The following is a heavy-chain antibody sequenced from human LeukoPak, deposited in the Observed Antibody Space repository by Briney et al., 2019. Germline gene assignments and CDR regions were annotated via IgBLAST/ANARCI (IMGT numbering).Heavy chain of an antibody. CDR1: GFTFTNAW. V-gene: IGHV3-53*01. CDR3: ARADY. CDR2: LYSGGGT. Sequence: GGSLRLSCAASGFTFTNAWMSWVRQAPGKGLECVSILYSGGGTYYADSVKGRFTISRDNSKNTLYLQMNSLRAEDTAIYYCARADYWGQGTLVTVSS. J-gene: IGHJ4*02.